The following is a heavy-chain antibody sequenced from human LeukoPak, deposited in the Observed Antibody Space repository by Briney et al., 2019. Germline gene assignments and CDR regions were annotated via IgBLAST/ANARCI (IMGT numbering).Heavy chain of an antibody. J-gene: IGHJ5*02. CDR3: ARRRITIFGGLNWFDP. D-gene: IGHD3-3*01. V-gene: IGHV4-34*01. CDR1: GGSFSGYY. Sequence: SETLSLTCAVYGGSFSGYYWSWIRQPRGKGLEWIGEINHSGGTNYNPSLKSRVTISVDTSKNQFSLKLSSVTAADTAVYYCARRRITIFGGLNWFDPWGQGTLVTVSS. CDR2: INHSGGT.